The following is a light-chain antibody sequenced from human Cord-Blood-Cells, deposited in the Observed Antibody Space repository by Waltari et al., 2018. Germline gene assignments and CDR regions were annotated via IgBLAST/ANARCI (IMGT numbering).Light chain of an antibody. CDR3: QQYYSTPT. V-gene: IGKV4-1*01. J-gene: IGKJ1*01. CDR1: QSVLYSSNNKNY. CDR2: WAS. Sequence: DIVMTQSPDSLAVSLGERDTINCKSGQSVLYSSNNKNYLAWYQQKPGQPPNLLIYWASTRESGVPDRFSGSGSGTDFTLTISSLQAEDVAVYYCQQYYSTPTFGQGTKVEIK.